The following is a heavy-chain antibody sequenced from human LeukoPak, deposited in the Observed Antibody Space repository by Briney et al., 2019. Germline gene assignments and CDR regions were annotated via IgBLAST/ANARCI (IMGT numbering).Heavy chain of an antibody. CDR2: IYYSGST. V-gene: IGHV4-31*03. J-gene: IGHJ3*02. D-gene: IGHD5-18*01. Sequence: SETLSLTCTVSGGSISSDGYYWSWIRQRPGKGLEWIGYIYYSGSTYYNPSLKSRVTISVDTSKNQFSLKLSSVTAADTAVYYCARDRGYSYGSTNHASDIWGQGTMVTVSS. CDR3: ARDRGYSYGSTNHASDI. CDR1: GGSISSDGYY.